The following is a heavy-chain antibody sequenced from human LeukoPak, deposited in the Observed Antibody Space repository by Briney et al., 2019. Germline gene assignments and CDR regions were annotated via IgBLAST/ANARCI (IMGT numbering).Heavy chain of an antibody. CDR2: IYTSGIT. D-gene: IGHD6-6*01. V-gene: IGHV4-61*09. Sequence: SETLSLTCTVSSDSINTGRYYWSWIRQPAGKGLEWIGHIYTSGITNFKPSLKSRVTFSVDTSKNQFSLRLSSVTAADTAVYFCARDWGVEGRPGYMDVWGKGTTVTVSS. CDR3: ARDWGVEGRPGYMDV. J-gene: IGHJ6*03. CDR1: SDSINTGRYY.